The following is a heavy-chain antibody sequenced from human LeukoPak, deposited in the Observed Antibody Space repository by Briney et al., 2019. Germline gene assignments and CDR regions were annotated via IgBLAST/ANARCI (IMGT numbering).Heavy chain of an antibody. CDR2: IKQDGSEK. V-gene: IGHV3-7*01. D-gene: IGHD6-13*01. Sequence: GGSLRLSCAASGFTFSSYWMSWVRQAPGKGLEWVANIKQDGSEKYYVDSVKGRFTISRDNAKNSLYLQMNSLRAEDTAVYYCARDMHSSWYLAPPDYWGQGTLVNVSS. J-gene: IGHJ4*02. CDR1: GFTFSSYW. CDR3: ARDMHSSWYLAPPDY.